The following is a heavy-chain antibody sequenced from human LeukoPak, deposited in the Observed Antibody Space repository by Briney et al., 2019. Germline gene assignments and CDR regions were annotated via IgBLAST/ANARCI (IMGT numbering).Heavy chain of an antibody. CDR1: EFIFSDYW. Sequence: GGSLRLSCVASEFIFSDYWMSWVRQAPGKGLEWVSAISGSGGSTYYADSVKGRFTISRDNSKNTLYLQMNSLRPEDTAVYYCARSIDGNNYYGMDVWGHGTTVTVSS. CDR2: ISGSGGST. V-gene: IGHV3-23*01. CDR3: ARSIDGNNYYGMDV. J-gene: IGHJ6*02. D-gene: IGHD4-23*01.